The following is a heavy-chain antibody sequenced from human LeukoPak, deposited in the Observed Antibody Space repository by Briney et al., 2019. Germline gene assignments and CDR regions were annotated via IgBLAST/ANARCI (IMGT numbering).Heavy chain of an antibody. Sequence: PGGSLRLSCAASGFTFSSYWMSWVRQAPGKGLEWVANIKQDGSEKYYVDSVKGRFTISRDNAKNSLYLQMNSLRAEDTAVYYCASYTRYGDYGNYYYYMDVWGKGTMVTISS. CDR1: GFTFSSYW. CDR3: ASYTRYGDYGNYYYYMDV. D-gene: IGHD4-17*01. J-gene: IGHJ6*03. CDR2: IKQDGSEK. V-gene: IGHV3-7*03.